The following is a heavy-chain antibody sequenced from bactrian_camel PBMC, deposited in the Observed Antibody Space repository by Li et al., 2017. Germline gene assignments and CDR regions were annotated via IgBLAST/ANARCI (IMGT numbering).Heavy chain of an antibody. D-gene: IGHD1*01. CDR2: IYSDGVTT. CDR1: GFTFSSYY. J-gene: IGHJ4*01. Sequence: VQLVESGGGLVQPGGSLRLSCAASGFTFSSYYMSWVRQAPGKGLEWVSGIYSDGVTTYYANSLKGRFTISRDNAKTTLYLQMNSLKPEDTAMYTCAARTSCTLGACGCSKSPTRSYNYRGQGTQVTVS. CDR3: AARTSCTLGACGCSKSPTRSYNY. V-gene: IGHV3S40*01.